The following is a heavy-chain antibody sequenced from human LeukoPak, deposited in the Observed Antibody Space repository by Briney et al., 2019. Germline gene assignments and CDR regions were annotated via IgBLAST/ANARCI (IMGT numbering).Heavy chain of an antibody. CDR2: IYYSGST. CDR1: GGSISSYY. Sequence: SETLSLTCTVSGGSISSYYWSWIRQPPGKGLEWIGYIYYSGSTNYNPSLKSRVTISVDTSKNQFSLKLSSVTAADTAVYYCARGRSLYLAMVIYGIFDYWGQGTLVTVSS. D-gene: IGHD5-18*01. J-gene: IGHJ4*02. CDR3: ARGRSLYLAMVIYGIFDY. V-gene: IGHV4-59*12.